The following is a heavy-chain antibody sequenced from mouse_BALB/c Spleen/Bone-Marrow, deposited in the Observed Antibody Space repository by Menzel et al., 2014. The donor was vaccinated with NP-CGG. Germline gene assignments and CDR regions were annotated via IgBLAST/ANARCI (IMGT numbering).Heavy chain of an antibody. D-gene: IGHD5-5*01. CDR1: GFAFSSYD. V-gene: IGHV5-12-1*01. Sequence: EVQLVESGGGLVKPGGSLKLSCAASGFAFSSYDMSWVRQTPEKRLEWVAYISSGGGSTYYPDTVKGRFTISRDNAKNTLYLQMSSLKSEDTAMYYCARTTPYAMVYCDQATSATVSS. J-gene: IGHJ4*01. CDR2: ISSGGGST. CDR3: ARTTPYAMVY.